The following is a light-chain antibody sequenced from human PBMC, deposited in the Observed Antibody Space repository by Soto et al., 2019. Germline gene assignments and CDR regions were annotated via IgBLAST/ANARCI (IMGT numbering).Light chain of an antibody. CDR1: SSDVGGYNY. V-gene: IGLV2-11*01. CDR2: DVS. J-gene: IGLJ3*02. Sequence: QSVLTQPRSVSGSPGQSVTISCTGTSSDVGGYNYVSWYQQHPGKAPKLMIYDVSKRPSGVPDRFSRSKSGNTASLTISGLQAEDEADYYCMCYAGGNNGVFGGGTQLTVL. CDR3: MCYAGGNNGV.